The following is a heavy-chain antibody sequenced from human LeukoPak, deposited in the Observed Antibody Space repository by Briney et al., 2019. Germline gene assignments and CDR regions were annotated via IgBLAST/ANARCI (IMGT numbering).Heavy chain of an antibody. CDR2: IYYSGRT. D-gene: IGHD2-2*01. J-gene: IGHJ5*02. CDR1: GDSISDDY. Sequence: SETLSLTCTISGDSISDDYWSWIRQPPGKGLEWIGYIYYSGRTTYNPSLKSRVTISIDTSKSQFSLTLTSVTAADTAVYYCARVAYGSSWFDPWGQGTLVIVSS. CDR3: ARVAYGSSWFDP. V-gene: IGHV4-59*01.